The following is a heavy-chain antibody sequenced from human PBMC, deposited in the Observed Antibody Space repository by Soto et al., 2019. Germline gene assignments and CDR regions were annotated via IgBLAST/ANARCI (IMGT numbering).Heavy chain of an antibody. Sequence: QVQLVESGGGLVQPGGSLRLSCAASRLTFSDYYMSWIRQAPGKGLEWLSYISSSGTTIHYADSEKGRFTISRDNAQNSLLLQMNSLRDEDTAVYYCVARIQLWNRVDFWGQGTLVTVSS. CDR3: VARIQLWNRVDF. J-gene: IGHJ4*02. D-gene: IGHD5-18*01. V-gene: IGHV3-11*01. CDR1: RLTFSDYY. CDR2: ISSSGTTI.